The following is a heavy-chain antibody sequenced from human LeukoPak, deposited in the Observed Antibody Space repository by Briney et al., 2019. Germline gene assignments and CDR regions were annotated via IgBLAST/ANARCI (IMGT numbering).Heavy chain of an antibody. V-gene: IGHV3-23*01. D-gene: IGHD3-22*01. J-gene: IGHJ4*02. CDR3: AKEIYYDSTGPQC. CDR1: GFTFSRYG. CDR2: ISGSGGST. Sequence: QPGGSLRLSCAASGFTFSRYGMSWVRQAPGKGLEWVSAISGSGGSTYYADSVKGRFTISRDNSRNTLYLQMNSLRAEDTAVYYCAKEIYYDSTGPQCWGQGTLVTVSS.